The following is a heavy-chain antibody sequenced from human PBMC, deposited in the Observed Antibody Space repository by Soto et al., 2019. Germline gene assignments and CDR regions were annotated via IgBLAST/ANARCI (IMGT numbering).Heavy chain of an antibody. CDR2: MNPNTGNS. CDR3: ARRAETNGWNGFGADKYYFDF. CDR1: GYTFTSYD. V-gene: IGHV1-8*01. Sequence: ASVKVSCKASGYTFTSYDIYWVRQATGQGLEWMGWMNPNTGNSGYAQKFQGRVTMTSDTSISTAHMELSSLRSEDTAVYYCARRAETNGWNGFGADKYYFDFRGQGTPVTV. J-gene: IGHJ4*02. D-gene: IGHD1-1*01.